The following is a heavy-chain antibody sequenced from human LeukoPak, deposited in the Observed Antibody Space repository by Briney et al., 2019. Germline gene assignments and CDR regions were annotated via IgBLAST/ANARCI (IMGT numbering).Heavy chain of an antibody. CDR3: ARTPYGYFDY. J-gene: IGHJ4*02. D-gene: IGHD4-17*01. CDR1: GFTFSSYA. Sequence: GGFLRLSCAASGFTFSSYAMHWVRQAPGKGLEWVAVISYDGSNKYYADSVKGRFTISRDNSKNTLYLQMNSLRAEDTAVYYCARTPYGYFDYWGQGTLVTVSS. V-gene: IGHV3-30-3*01. CDR2: ISYDGSNK.